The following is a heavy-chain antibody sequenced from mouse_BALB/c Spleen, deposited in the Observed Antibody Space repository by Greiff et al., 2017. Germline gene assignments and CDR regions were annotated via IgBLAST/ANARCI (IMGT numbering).Heavy chain of an antibody. V-gene: IGHV5-9-4*01. CDR1: GFTFSSYA. Sequence: EVMLVESGGGLVKPGGSLKLSCAASGFTFSSYAMSWVRQSPEKRLEWVAEISSGGSYTYYPDTVTGRFTISRDNAKNTLYLEMSSLRSEDTAMYYCATNWDGAMDYWGQGTSVTVSS. CDR2: ISSGGSYT. CDR3: ATNWDGAMDY. J-gene: IGHJ4*01. D-gene: IGHD4-1*01.